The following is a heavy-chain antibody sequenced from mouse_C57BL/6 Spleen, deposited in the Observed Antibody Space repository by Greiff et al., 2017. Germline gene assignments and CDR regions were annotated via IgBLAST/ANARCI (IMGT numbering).Heavy chain of an antibody. J-gene: IGHJ3*01. Sequence: QVQLQQPGAELVKPGASVKLSCKASGYTFTSYWMHWVKQRPGRGLEWIGRIDPNSGGTKYNEKFKGKATLTVDKPSSTAYMQLSSLTSEDSAVEYCARAYYGSSAWFAYWGKGTLVTVSA. V-gene: IGHV1-72*01. D-gene: IGHD1-1*01. CDR1: GYTFTSYW. CDR2: IDPNSGGT. CDR3: ARAYYGSSAWFAY.